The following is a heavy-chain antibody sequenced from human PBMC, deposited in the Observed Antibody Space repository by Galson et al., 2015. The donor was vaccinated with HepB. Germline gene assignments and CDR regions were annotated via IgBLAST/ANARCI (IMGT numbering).Heavy chain of an antibody. Sequence: SLRLSCAASGFTFSYYAMSWVRQAPGKGLEWISAITPSGDNTYSADSMKGRFFISRVNSQNTLFLQMNSLRADDTAIYFCAKVFPEKTDGWYRQALYYFDSWGQGTRVTVSS. CDR2: ITPSGDNT. D-gene: IGHD6-19*01. CDR3: AKVFPEKTDGWYRQALYYFDS. CDR1: GFTFSYYA. J-gene: IGHJ4*02. V-gene: IGHV3-23*01.